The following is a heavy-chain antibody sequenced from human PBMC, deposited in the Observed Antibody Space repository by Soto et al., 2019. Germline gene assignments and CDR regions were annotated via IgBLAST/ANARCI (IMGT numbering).Heavy chain of an antibody. CDR2: INPSGGST. J-gene: IGHJ4*02. Sequence: ASVKVSCKASGYTFTSYYMHWVRQAPGQGLEWMGIINPSGGSTSYAQKFQGRVTISVDTSKNQFSLKLSSVTAADTAVYYCARVDYDSSGYSWGQGTLVTVSS. V-gene: IGHV1-46*01. CDR3: ARVDYDSSGYS. D-gene: IGHD3-22*01. CDR1: GYTFTSYY.